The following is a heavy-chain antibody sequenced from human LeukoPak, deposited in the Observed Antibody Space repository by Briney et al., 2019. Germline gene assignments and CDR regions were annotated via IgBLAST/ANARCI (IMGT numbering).Heavy chain of an antibody. Sequence: GGSLRLSCAASGFTFSSYWMSWVRQAPGKGLEWVANIKQDGSEKYYVDSVKGRFTISRDNSKNTLYLQMNSLRAEDTAVYYCAGGGAFVVVVPAAMFSLGYWGQGTLVTVSS. CDR3: AGGGAFVVVVPAAMFSLGY. V-gene: IGHV3-7*01. CDR1: GFTFSSYW. D-gene: IGHD2-2*01. CDR2: IKQDGSEK. J-gene: IGHJ4*02.